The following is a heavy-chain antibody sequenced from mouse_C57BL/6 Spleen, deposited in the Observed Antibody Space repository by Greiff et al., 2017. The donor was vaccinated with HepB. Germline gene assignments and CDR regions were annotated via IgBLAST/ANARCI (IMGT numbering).Heavy chain of an antibody. Sequence: DVKLVESGGGLVQPGGSLKLSCAASGFTFSDYYMYWVRQTPEKRLEWVAYISNGGGSTYYPDTVKGRFTISRDNAKNTLYLQMSRLKSEDTAMYYCARQNDGYLYYFDYWGQGTTLTVSS. CDR1: GFTFSDYY. D-gene: IGHD2-3*01. V-gene: IGHV5-12*01. J-gene: IGHJ2*01. CDR3: ARQNDGYLYYFDY. CDR2: ISNGGGST.